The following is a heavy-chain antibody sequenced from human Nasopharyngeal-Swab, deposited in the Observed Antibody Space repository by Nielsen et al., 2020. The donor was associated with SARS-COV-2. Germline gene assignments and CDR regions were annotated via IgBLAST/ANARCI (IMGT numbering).Heavy chain of an antibody. V-gene: IGHV3-7*01. CDR2: IKQDGSEK. CDR1: GFTFSSYW. CDR3: AKDIYSSGWEYYFDY. D-gene: IGHD6-19*01. Sequence: GESLKISCAASGFTFSSYWMSWVRQAPGKGLEWVANIKQDGSEKYYVDSVKGRFTISRDNAKNSLYLQMNSLRAEDTAVYYCAKDIYSSGWEYYFDYWGQGTLVTVSS. J-gene: IGHJ4*02.